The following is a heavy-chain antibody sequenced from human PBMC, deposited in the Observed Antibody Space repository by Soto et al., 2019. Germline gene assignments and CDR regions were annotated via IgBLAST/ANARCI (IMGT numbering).Heavy chain of an antibody. CDR3: ARKASYYYDSSGYPTSVYYYYGMDV. V-gene: IGHV1-69*13. Sequence: SDTVSCQASGGTFSSYAISWVRQAPGQGLEWMGGFVPIFCTANYAQKFQGRVTITADESTSTAYMELSSLRSEDTAVYYCARKASYYYDSSGYPTSVYYYYGMDVWGQGTTVTVSS. CDR1: GGTFSSYA. CDR2: FVPIFCTA. D-gene: IGHD3-22*01. J-gene: IGHJ6*02.